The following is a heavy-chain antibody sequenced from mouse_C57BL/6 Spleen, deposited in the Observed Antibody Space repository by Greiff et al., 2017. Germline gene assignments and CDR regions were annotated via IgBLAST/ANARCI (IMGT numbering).Heavy chain of an antibody. V-gene: IGHV1-26*01. CDR2: INPNNGGT. CDR1: GYTFTDYY. CDR3: AKGYYGSRYYAMDY. J-gene: IGHJ4*01. D-gene: IGHD1-1*01. Sequence: EVQLQQSGPELVKPGASVKISCKASGYTFTDYYMNWVRQSHGKSLEWIGDINPNNGGTSYNQKFTGKATLTVDKASSTAYMELRSRTSEDSAVYYCAKGYYGSRYYAMDYWGQGTSVTVSS.